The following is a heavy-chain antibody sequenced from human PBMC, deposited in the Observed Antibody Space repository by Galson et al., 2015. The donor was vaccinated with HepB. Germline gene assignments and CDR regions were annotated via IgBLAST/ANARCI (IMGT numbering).Heavy chain of an antibody. CDR1: GGSISSYY. CDR2: IYYSGGT. Sequence: EPLSLTCTVSGGSISSYYWSWTRQPPGKGLEWIGYIYYSGGTNYNPSLKSRVPISVDTSKNQFSLKLSSVTAADTAVYYCAREGGLAKGDAFDIWGQGTMVTVSS. D-gene: IGHD3-16*01. V-gene: IGHV4-59*01. CDR3: AREGGLAKGDAFDI. J-gene: IGHJ3*02.